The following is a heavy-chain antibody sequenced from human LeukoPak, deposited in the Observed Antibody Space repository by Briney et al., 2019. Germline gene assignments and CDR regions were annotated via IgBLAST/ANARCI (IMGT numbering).Heavy chain of an antibody. CDR2: IYYSGST. Sequence: PPETLSLTCTVSGGSISSSSYYWGWIRQPPGKGLEWIGSIYYSGSTYYNPSLKSRVTISVDTSKNQFSLKLSSVTAADTAVYYCARRVRGPPHYYGSGAFGEDAFDIWGQGTMVTVSS. CDR3: ARRVRGPPHYYGSGAFGEDAFDI. V-gene: IGHV4-39*01. D-gene: IGHD3-10*01. J-gene: IGHJ3*02. CDR1: GGSISSSSYY.